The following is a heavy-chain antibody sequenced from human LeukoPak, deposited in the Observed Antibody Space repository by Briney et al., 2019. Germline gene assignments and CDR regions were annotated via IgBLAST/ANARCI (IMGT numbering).Heavy chain of an antibody. CDR3: ARSVGATTDWFDP. V-gene: IGHV3-21*01. Sequence: GGSLRLSCAASGFTFSSYSMNWVRQAPGKGLEWVSSISSSSSYIYYADSVKGRFTISRDNSKFTLYLQMNRLRVEDTAMYYCARSVGATTDWFDPWGQGTLVTVSS. CDR1: GFTFSSYS. CDR2: ISSSSSYI. J-gene: IGHJ5*02. D-gene: IGHD1-26*01.